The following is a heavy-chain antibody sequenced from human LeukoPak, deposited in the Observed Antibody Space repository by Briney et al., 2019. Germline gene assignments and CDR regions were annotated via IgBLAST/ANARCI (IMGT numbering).Heavy chain of an antibody. J-gene: IGHJ3*02. D-gene: IGHD5-24*01. Sequence: GGSLRLSCAASGFTVSSKYMSWVRQAPGKGLEWVSVIYSDGTTYYADSVKGRFTISRDNSKNTLYLQMNSLRAEDTAIYYCARGDDYNAFDIWGQGTMVTVSS. CDR1: GFTVSSKY. V-gene: IGHV3-53*01. CDR3: ARGDDYNAFDI. CDR2: IYSDGTT.